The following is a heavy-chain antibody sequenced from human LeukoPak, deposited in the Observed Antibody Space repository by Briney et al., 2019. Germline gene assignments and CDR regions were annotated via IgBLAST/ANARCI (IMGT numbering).Heavy chain of an antibody. CDR1: GYTFTSYG. CDR3: ARILIQGVWIQRLYYFDY. J-gene: IGHJ4*02. D-gene: IGHD5-18*01. Sequence: ASVKVSCKASGYTFTSYGISWVRQAPGQGLEWMGWNSAYNGNTNYAQKLQGRVTMTTDTSTSTAYMELRSLRSDDTAVYYCARILIQGVWIQRLYYFDYWGQGTLVTVSS. V-gene: IGHV1-18*01. CDR2: NSAYNGNT.